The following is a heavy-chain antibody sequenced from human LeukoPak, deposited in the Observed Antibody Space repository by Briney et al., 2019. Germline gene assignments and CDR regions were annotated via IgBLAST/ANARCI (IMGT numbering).Heavy chain of an antibody. CDR1: GFTFSSYG. CDR2: ILYDGSNK. V-gene: IGHV3-33*01. Sequence: GGSLRLSCAASGFTFSSYGMHWVRQAPGKGLEWVAVILYDGSNKYYAYSVKHRFTISRDNSKNTLYLQMNSLRAEDTAVYYCARDRVLSPKQNYYYYGMDVWGQGTTVTVSS. J-gene: IGHJ6*02. CDR3: ARDRVLSPKQNYYYYGMDV. D-gene: IGHD3-16*02.